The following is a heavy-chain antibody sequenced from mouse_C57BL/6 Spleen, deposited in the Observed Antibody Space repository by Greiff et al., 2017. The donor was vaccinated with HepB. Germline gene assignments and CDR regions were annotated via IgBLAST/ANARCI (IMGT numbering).Heavy chain of an antibody. V-gene: IGHV1-82*01. Sequence: QVQLQQSGPELVKPGASVKISCKASGYAFSSSWMNWVKQRPGKGLEWIGRIYPGDGDTNYNGKFKGKATLTADKSSSTAYMQLSSLTSEDSAVYFCARERALYDGYSYAMDYWGQGTSVTVSS. D-gene: IGHD2-3*01. CDR1: GYAFSSSW. J-gene: IGHJ4*01. CDR3: ARERALYDGYSYAMDY. CDR2: IYPGDGDT.